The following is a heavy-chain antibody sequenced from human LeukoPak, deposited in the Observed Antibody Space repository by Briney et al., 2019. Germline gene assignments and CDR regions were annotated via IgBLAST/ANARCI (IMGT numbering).Heavy chain of an antibody. CDR3: ARDRGRETYYDFWSGYSSGGHHWFDP. CDR1: GGTFSSYA. J-gene: IGHJ5*02. V-gene: IGHV1-69*05. CDR2: IIPIFDTA. D-gene: IGHD3-3*01. Sequence: GASVKVSCKASGGTFSSYAISWVRQAPGQGLEWMGGIIPIFDTANYAQKFQGRVTITTDESTSTAYMELSSLRAEDTAVYYCARDRGRETYYDFWSGYSSGGHHWFDPWGQGTLVTVSS.